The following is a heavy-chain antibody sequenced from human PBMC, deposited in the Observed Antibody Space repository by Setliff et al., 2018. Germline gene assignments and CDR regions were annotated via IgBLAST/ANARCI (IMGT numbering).Heavy chain of an antibody. J-gene: IGHJ4*02. D-gene: IGHD6-19*01. CDR3: ARGRAGHSGH. V-gene: IGHV4-39*07. CDR2: IYQNGIT. Sequence: SETLSLTCSVSGASISTTYYYWDWIRQSPEKGLEWIGTIYQNGITYYNPSVKSRVTISVDKSKNQFSLKLSSVTAADTAVYYCARGRAGHSGHWAQGTLVTVSS. CDR1: GASISTTYYY.